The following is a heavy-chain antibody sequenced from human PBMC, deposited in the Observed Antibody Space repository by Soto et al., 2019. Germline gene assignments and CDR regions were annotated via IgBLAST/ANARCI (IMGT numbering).Heavy chain of an antibody. CDR2: ISYDGSNK. D-gene: IGHD3-10*01. J-gene: IGHJ6*02. CDR3: AKQLLWFGIDYYGMDV. CDR1: GFTFSSYG. V-gene: IGHV3-30*18. Sequence: GGSLRLSCAASGFTFSSYGMHWVRQAPGKGLEWVAVISYDGSNKYYADSVKGRFTISRDNSKNTLYLQMNSLRAEDTAVYYCAKQLLWFGIDYYGMDVWGQGTTVTVSS.